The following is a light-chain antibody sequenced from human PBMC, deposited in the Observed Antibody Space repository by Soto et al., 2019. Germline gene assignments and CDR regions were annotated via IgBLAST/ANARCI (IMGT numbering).Light chain of an antibody. CDR2: NNN. Sequence: QSVLTQPPSASGTPGQRVTISCSGSTSNLGSHFVYWYQQLPGTAPKPLIYNNNQRPSGVPDRFSGSKSGTSASLAISGLRSDDESDYYCAAWDDSLSGPVFGGGTKLTVL. V-gene: IGLV1-47*02. CDR3: AAWDDSLSGPV. J-gene: IGLJ3*02. CDR1: TSNLGSHF.